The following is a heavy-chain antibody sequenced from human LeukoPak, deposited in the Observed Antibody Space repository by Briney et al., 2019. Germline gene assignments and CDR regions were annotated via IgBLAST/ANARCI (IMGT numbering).Heavy chain of an antibody. CDR3: ARGQIRPSIVVVTAMHFDY. V-gene: IGHV4-34*01. CDR1: GGSFSGYY. D-gene: IGHD2-21*02. CDR2: INHSGST. J-gene: IGHJ4*02. Sequence: SETLSLTCAVYGGSFSGYYWSWIRQPPGKGLEWIGEINHSGSTNYNPSLKSRVTISVDTSKNQFSLKLSSVTAADTAVYYCARGQIRPSIVVVTAMHFDYWGQGTLATVSS.